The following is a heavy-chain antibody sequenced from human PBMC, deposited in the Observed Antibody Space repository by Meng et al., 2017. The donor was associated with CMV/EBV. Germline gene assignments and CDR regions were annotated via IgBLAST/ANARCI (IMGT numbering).Heavy chain of an antibody. V-gene: IGHV1-69*05. CDR1: GGTFSSYA. D-gene: IGHD6-6*01. J-gene: IGHJ6*02. CDR3: ARRGSSPPPARNRAGYYYYGMDV. CDR2: IIPIFGTA. Sequence: SVKVSCKASGGTFSSYAISWVRQAPGQGLEWMGGIIPIFGTANYAQKFQGRVTITTDESTSTAYMELSSLRSEDTAVYYCARRGSSPPPARNRAGYYYYGMDVWGQGTTVTVSS.